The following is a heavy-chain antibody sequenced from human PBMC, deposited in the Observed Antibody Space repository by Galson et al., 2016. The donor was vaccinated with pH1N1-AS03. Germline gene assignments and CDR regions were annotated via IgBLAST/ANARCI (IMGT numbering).Heavy chain of an antibody. Sequence: SLRLSCAASGFTFNCAMSWVRQAPGRGLEWVSAISGSGDNTFYEDSVRGRFTISRDNSENTLYLQMNNLRAEDTAVYYCAKVMHGYGSSWSNCFDHWGQGTLVTVSS. D-gene: IGHD6-13*01. V-gene: IGHV3-23*01. CDR2: ISGSGDNT. CDR1: GFTFNCA. J-gene: IGHJ4*02. CDR3: AKVMHGYGSSWSNCFDH.